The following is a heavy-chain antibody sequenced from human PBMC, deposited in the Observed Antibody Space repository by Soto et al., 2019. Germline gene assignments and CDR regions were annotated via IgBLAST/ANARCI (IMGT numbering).Heavy chain of an antibody. D-gene: IGHD3-16*01. V-gene: IGHV3-30*18. Sequence: GGSXRLSCAASGFTFSSYGMHWVRQAPGKGLEWVAVISYDGSNKYYADSVKGRFTISRDNSKNTLYLQMNSLRAEDTAVYYCAKGLGRNYYYYGMDVWGQGTTVTVSS. CDR3: AKGLGRNYYYYGMDV. CDR2: ISYDGSNK. CDR1: GFTFSSYG. J-gene: IGHJ6*02.